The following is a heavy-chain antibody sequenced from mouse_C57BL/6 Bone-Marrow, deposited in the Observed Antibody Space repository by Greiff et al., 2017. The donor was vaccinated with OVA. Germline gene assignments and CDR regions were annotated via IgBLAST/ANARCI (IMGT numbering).Heavy chain of an antibody. CDR3: ARGGGWLPHYFDY. D-gene: IGHD2-3*01. CDR2: IWSGGST. Sequence: VHLVESGPGLVQPSQSLSITCTVSGFSLTSYGVHWVRQSPGKGLEWLGVIWSGGSTDYNAAFISRLSISKDNSKSQVFFKMNSLQADDTAIYYCARGGGWLPHYFDYWGQGTTLTVSS. J-gene: IGHJ2*01. CDR1: GFSLTSYG. V-gene: IGHV2-2*01.